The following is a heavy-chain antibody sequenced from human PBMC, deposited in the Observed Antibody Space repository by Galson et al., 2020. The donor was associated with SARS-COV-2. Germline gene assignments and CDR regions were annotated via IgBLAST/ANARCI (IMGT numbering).Heavy chain of an antibody. J-gene: IGHJ4*02. Sequence: GGSLRLSCAASGFTFSSYVMHWVRQAPGKGPEWVAVISSDGSNRYYADSLKGRFTISRDNSKSTLYLQMNSLRAEDTALYYCARGGQWELPYYFDFWGQGTLVTVSS. CDR1: GFTFSSYV. D-gene: IGHD1-26*01. CDR3: ARGGQWELPYYFDF. CDR2: ISSDGSNR. V-gene: IGHV3-30*03.